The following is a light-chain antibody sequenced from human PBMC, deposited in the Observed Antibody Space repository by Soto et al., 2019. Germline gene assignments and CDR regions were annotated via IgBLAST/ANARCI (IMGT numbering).Light chain of an antibody. Sequence: QPVLTQSPSASASLGASVKLTCTLSSGHSSYAIAWHQQQPEKGPRYLMKLNTDGSHSKGDGIPDRFSGSTSGAECYLTISSLQSEDEADYYCQTWGTGIGVFGGGTKVTVL. CDR2: LNTDGSH. CDR1: SGHSSYA. CDR3: QTWGTGIGV. J-gene: IGLJ2*01. V-gene: IGLV4-69*01.